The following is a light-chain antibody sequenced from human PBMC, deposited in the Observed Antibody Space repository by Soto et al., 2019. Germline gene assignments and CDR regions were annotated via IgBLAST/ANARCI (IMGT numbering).Light chain of an antibody. J-gene: IGKJ2*01. CDR1: QSISSW. Sequence: DIQMTQSPSTLSASVGDRVTITCRASQSISSWLAWYQQKPGKAPKLLIYDASSLESGVPSRFSGSGSGTEFTLTICSLQPDDFATYYCQQYRTFGQGTKLEIK. CDR2: DAS. V-gene: IGKV1-5*01. CDR3: QQYRT.